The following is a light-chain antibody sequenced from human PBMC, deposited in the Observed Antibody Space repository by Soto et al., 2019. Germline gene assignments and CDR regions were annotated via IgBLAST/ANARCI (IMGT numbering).Light chain of an antibody. Sequence: QSALTQPASVSGSPGQSITISCTGTSSDVGTYNYVSWYRQHPGKAPKLMIYEVNNRPSGVSNRFSGSKSGNTASLTISGLQAEDEADYYCSSYTTSDTGVFGGGTKLTVL. CDR2: EVN. CDR3: SSYTTSDTGV. V-gene: IGLV2-14*01. CDR1: SSDVGTYNY. J-gene: IGLJ3*02.